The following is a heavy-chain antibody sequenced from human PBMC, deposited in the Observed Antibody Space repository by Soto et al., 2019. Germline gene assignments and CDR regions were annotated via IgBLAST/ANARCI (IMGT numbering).Heavy chain of an antibody. V-gene: IGHV4-34*01. D-gene: IGHD6-19*01. CDR3: ARKYSSGWYHFDY. Sequence: QVQLQQWGAGLLKPSETLSLTCAVYGGFFSGYYWSWIRQPPGKGLEWIGEINHSGSTNYNPSLKSRVTISVDTSKNQFSLKLSSVTAADTAVYYCARKYSSGWYHFDYWGQGTLVTVSS. J-gene: IGHJ4*02. CDR2: INHSGST. CDR1: GGFFSGYY.